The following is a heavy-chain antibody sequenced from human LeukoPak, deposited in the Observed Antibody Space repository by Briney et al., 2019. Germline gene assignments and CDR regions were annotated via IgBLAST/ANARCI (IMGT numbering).Heavy chain of an antibody. CDR2: ISGSGGST. CDR3: ARDASWELLRYLDY. V-gene: IGHV3-23*01. CDR1: GFTFSSYA. Sequence: PGGSLRLSCAASGFTFSSYAMSWVRQAPGKGLEWVSAISGSGGSTYYADSVKGRFTISRDNSKNTLYPQMNSLRAEDTAVYYCARDASWELLRYLDYWGQGTLVTVSS. D-gene: IGHD1-26*01. J-gene: IGHJ4*02.